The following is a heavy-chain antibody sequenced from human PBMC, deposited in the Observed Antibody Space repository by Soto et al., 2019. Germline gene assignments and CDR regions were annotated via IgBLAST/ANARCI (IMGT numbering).Heavy chain of an antibody. Sequence: QVQLVQSGAEVKKPGASVKVSCKASGYTFTSYGIGWVRQAPGQGLEWMGWVSAYNGNTNSAQKLQGRVTMTTETSTSTAYMELRSLRSDHPAGYYCARLSGARSSGLLWFGEVWNIGGWFDPWGQGTLVAVSS. CDR3: ARLSGARSSGLLWFGEVWNIGGWFDP. CDR2: VSAYNGNT. CDR1: GYTFTSYG. J-gene: IGHJ5*02. D-gene: IGHD3-10*01. V-gene: IGHV1-18*04.